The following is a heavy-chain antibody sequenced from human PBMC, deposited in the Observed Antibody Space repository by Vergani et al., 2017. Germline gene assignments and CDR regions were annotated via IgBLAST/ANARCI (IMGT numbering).Heavy chain of an antibody. Sequence: QVQLVQSGAEVKKPGSSVKVSCKASGGTFSSYTISWVRQAPGQGLEWMGRIIPILGIANYAQKFQGRVTITADKSTSTAYMGLSSLRSEDTAVYYCARRRSGSYYEVSYFQHWGQGTLVTVSS. CDR3: ARRRSGSYYEVSYFQH. D-gene: IGHD1-26*01. J-gene: IGHJ1*01. CDR1: GGTFSSYT. CDR2: IIPILGIA. V-gene: IGHV1-69*02.